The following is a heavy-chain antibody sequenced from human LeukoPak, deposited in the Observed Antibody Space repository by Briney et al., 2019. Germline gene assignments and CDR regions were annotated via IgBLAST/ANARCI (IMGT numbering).Heavy chain of an antibody. V-gene: IGHV4-59*01. J-gene: IGHJ6*03. CDR2: IYYSGST. D-gene: IGHD1-26*01. CDR3: ATTLWAWEGHYYYMDV. Sequence: SETLSLTCTVSGGSISSYYWSWIRQPPGKGLEWIGYIYYSGSTNYNPSLKSRVTISVDPSKNQFSLKLSSVTAADTAVYYCATTLWAWEGHYYYMDVWGKGTTVTVSS. CDR1: GGSISSYY.